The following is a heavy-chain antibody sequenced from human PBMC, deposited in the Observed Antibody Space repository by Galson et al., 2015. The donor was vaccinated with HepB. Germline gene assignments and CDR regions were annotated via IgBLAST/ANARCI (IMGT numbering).Heavy chain of an antibody. CDR2: ISWNSGSI. V-gene: IGHV3-9*01. D-gene: IGHD6-13*01. CDR1: GFTFDDYA. J-gene: IGHJ4*02. Sequence: SLRLSCAASGFTFDDYAMHWVRRAPGKGLEWVSGISWNSGSIGYADSVKGRFTISRDNAKNSLYLQMNSLRAEDTALYYCAKDSSSSWPYYFDYWGQGTLVTVSS. CDR3: AKDSSSSWPYYFDY.